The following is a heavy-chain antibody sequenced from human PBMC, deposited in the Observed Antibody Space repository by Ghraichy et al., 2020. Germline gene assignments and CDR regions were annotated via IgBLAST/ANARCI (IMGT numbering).Heavy chain of an antibody. J-gene: IGHJ6*02. CDR2: IIPSRGST. V-gene: IGHV1-46*01. Sequence: ASLKVSCKASGYSFTSYFIHWVRQAPAQGLEWMGGIIPSRGSTTYAQKFQGRVTMTRDTSTSTVYMELSSLRSEDTAVYYCARDRNGDFWSAYYVYYGMDVWGQGTTVTVSS. CDR1: GYSFTSYF. D-gene: IGHD3-3*01. CDR3: ARDRNGDFWSAYYVYYGMDV.